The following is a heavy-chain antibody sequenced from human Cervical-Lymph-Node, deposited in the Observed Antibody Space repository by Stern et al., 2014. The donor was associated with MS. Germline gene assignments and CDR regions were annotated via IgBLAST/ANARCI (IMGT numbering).Heavy chain of an antibody. CDR3: ARESRRGITGTTFWFDP. D-gene: IGHD1-7*01. J-gene: IGHJ5*02. Sequence: QLQESGPGLVKPSGTLSLTCAVSGGSISRSNWRSWVRQLPGKGLEWVGEIYHHGSNNYTPSIKSRVTISVDKSKNQFSLKLSSVTAADTAVYYCARESRRGITGTTFWFDPWGQGTLVTVSS. V-gene: IGHV4-4*02. CDR2: IYHHGSN. CDR1: GGSISRSNW.